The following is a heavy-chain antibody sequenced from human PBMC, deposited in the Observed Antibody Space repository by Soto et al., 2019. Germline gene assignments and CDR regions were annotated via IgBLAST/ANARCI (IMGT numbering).Heavy chain of an antibody. J-gene: IGHJ4*02. CDR3: ARAGPDLWFGELFQGYFDY. CDR1: GYTFTSYA. CDR2: ISAYNNNT. D-gene: IGHD3-10*01. Sequence: ASVKVSCKASGYTFTSYAMHWVRQAPGQGLEWMGWISAYNNNTNYPQRLQGRVTMTTDTFTNTAYMEMRSLRSDDTAVYYCARAGPDLWFGELFQGYFDYWGQGTLVTVSS. V-gene: IGHV1-18*01.